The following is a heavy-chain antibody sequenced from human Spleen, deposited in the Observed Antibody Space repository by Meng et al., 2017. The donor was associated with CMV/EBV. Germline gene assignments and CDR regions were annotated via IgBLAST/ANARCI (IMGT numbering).Heavy chain of an antibody. J-gene: IGHJ6*02. CDR3: ARWDFWKGVGMDV. CDR1: GGSFSGHS. CDR2: IYYSTTT. V-gene: IGHV4-59*11. D-gene: IGHD3-3*01. Sequence: SETLSLTCAVCGGSFSGHSWSWIRQAPGKGLEWIGYIYYSTTTKYNASLKSRVTMFMDTSKNQFSMTLTSLTAADTAVYFCARWDFWKGVGMDVWGQGTTVTVSS.